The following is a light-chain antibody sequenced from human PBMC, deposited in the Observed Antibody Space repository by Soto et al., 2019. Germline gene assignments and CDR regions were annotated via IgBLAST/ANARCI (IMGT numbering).Light chain of an antibody. CDR2: GNS. J-gene: IGLJ1*01. CDR3: QSYDSSPYYV. CDR1: SSNIGAGYD. Sequence: QSVLTQPPSVSGAPGQRVTISCTGSSSNIGAGYDVHWYQQLPGTAPKLLIYGNSNRPSGVPDRFPGSKSGTSASLAITGLQAEDEADYYCQSYDSSPYYVFGTGTKVTVL. V-gene: IGLV1-40*01.